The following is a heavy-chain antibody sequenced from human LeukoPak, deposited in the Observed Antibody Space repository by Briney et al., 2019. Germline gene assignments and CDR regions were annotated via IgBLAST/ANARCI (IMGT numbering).Heavy chain of an antibody. CDR3: ASHSRHYYGSGSPTPTFDY. CDR2: TYYRSKWYF. Sequence: SQTLPLTCAISGDSVSRNTAGWNWIRQSPSRGLEWLGRTYYRSKWYFDFAPSVRNRITINPDTSKNQFSLKLSSVTAADTAVYYCASHSRHYYGSGSPTPTFDYWGQGTLVTVSS. D-gene: IGHD3-10*01. J-gene: IGHJ4*02. V-gene: IGHV6-1*01. CDR1: GDSVSRNTAG.